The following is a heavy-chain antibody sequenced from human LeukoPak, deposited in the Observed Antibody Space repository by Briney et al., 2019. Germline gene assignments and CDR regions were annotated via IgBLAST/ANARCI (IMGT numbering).Heavy chain of an antibody. CDR3: ARDLVSYYNYYMDV. J-gene: IGHJ6*03. D-gene: IGHD3-16*01. CDR1: GFTFSDYY. CDR2: ISGSGTTI. Sequence: GGSLRLSCAASGFTFSDYYMTWIRQAPGKGLEWISYISGSGTTIYYADSVKGRFTVSRDNAKNSLYLQMNSLRVEDTAVYYCARDLVSYYNYYMDVWGKGTTVTVSS. V-gene: IGHV3-11*04.